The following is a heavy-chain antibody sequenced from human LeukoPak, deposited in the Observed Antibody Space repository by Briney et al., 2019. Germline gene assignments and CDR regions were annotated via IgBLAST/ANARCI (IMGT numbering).Heavy chain of an antibody. Sequence: SETLSLTCAVYGGSFSGYYWSWIRQPPGKGLEWIGEINHSGSTNYNPSLKSRVTISVDTSKNQFSLKLSSVTAADTAVYYSARGVEDVVVPAAIFAYYYYGMDVWGKGTTVTVSS. CDR2: INHSGST. J-gene: IGHJ6*04. V-gene: IGHV4-34*01. CDR1: GGSFSGYY. D-gene: IGHD2-2*01. CDR3: ARGVEDVVVPAAIFAYYYYGMDV.